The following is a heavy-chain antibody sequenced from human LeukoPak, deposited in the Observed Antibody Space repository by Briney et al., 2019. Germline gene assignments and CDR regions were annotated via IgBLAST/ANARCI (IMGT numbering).Heavy chain of an antibody. CDR1: GGFISSDY. CDR3: ARGYSGYEYFFDY. D-gene: IGHD5-12*01. Sequence: SETLSLTCTVSGGFISSDYWSWIRQPPEKGLEWIGYIYYSGSTNYNPSLKSRVTISVDTSKNQLSLILSSVTAADTAVYYCARGYSGYEYFFDYWGQGTLVTVSS. J-gene: IGHJ4*02. V-gene: IGHV4-59*01. CDR2: IYYSGST.